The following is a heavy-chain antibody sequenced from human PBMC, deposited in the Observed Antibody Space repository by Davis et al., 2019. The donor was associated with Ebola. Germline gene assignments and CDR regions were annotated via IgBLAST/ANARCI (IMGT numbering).Heavy chain of an antibody. V-gene: IGHV4-39*07. CDR3: ARINGHYDFWSGYYLYRRFDP. J-gene: IGHJ5*02. CDR2: IYYSGST. Sequence: MPSETLSLTCTVSGGSISSYYWGWIRQPPGKGLEWIGSIYYSGSTYYNPSLKSRVTISVDTSKNQFSLKLSSVTAADTAVYYCARINGHYDFWSGYYLYRRFDPWGQGTLVTVSS. D-gene: IGHD3-3*01. CDR1: GGSISSYY.